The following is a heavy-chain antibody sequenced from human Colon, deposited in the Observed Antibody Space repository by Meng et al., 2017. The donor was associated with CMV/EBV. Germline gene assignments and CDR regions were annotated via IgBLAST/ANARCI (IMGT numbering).Heavy chain of an antibody. CDR2: INSNSGAT. V-gene: IGHV1-2*02. Sequence: QVRLVQSGAEVKKPGASVKVSCKTSGYTFSDYHIHWVRQAPGQGLEWMGWINSNSGATDYAQKFQGRFTMTRDTSITTVYTELSSLRSDDTAVYYCARDPSGSRVPFDYWGQGSLVTVSS. CDR3: ARDPSGSRVPFDY. D-gene: IGHD1-26*01. CDR1: GYTFSDYH. J-gene: IGHJ4*02.